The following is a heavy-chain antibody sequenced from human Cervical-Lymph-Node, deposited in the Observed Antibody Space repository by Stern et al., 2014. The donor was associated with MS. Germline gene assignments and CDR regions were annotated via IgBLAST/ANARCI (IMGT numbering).Heavy chain of an antibody. CDR3: AREVAGHRLGMMDV. Sequence: QMQLVQSGAEVKTPGASVKVSCKASGYTFTSYYMHWVRQAPGQGLQWMGIINPSGGSTNYAQKFQGRVTMTRDTSTSTVYMELSSLRCEDTAVYYCAREVAGHRLGMMDVWGQGTSVTVSS. D-gene: IGHD6-19*01. J-gene: IGHJ6*02. CDR2: INPSGGST. CDR1: GYTFTSYY. V-gene: IGHV1-46*01.